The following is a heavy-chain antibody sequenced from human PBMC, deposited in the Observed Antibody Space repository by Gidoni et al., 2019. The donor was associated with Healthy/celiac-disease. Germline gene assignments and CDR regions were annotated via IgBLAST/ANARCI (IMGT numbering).Heavy chain of an antibody. D-gene: IGHD3-3*01. CDR3: ARLDFWWLGPGL. CDR2: IYYSGST. Sequence: QLQLQESGPGLVKPSATLSLTCTLSGGSISSRSYYWGWIRQPPGKGLEWIGSIYYSGSTYYNPSLKSRVTISVDTSKNQFSLKLSSVTAADTAVYYCARLDFWWLGPGLWGQGTLVTVSS. V-gene: IGHV4-39*01. CDR1: GGSISSRSYY. J-gene: IGHJ1*01.